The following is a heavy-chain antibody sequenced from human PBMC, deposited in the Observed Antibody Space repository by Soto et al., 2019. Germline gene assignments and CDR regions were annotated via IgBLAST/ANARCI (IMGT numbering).Heavy chain of an antibody. J-gene: IGHJ4*02. D-gene: IGHD3-9*01. V-gene: IGHV3-49*03. Sequence: GGSLRLSCTASGFTFGDYAMSWFRQAPGKGLEWVGFIRSNTFGGASIYAASVKGRFSISRDDSKSIAYLQMNSLKIEDTAVYYCTKDRDILTGYYSPKSFDYWGQGTLVTVSS. CDR2: IRSNTFGGAS. CDR1: GFTFGDYA. CDR3: TKDRDILTGYYSPKSFDY.